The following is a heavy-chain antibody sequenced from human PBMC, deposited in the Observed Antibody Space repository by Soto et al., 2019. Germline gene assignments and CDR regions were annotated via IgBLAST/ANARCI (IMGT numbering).Heavy chain of an antibody. V-gene: IGHV4-61*01. CDR3: ARGDGYNPYYFDF. Sequence: SETLSLTCSVSGGSVNSGTYFWSWIRQPPGKGLEWIGYFYYGGSTSYDPSLKSRVTISVDRSRNQFTLNLMSVTAADTAVYYCARGDGYNPYYFDFWGQGTLVTVSS. CDR1: GGSVNSGTYF. D-gene: IGHD5-12*01. CDR2: FYYGGST. J-gene: IGHJ4*02.